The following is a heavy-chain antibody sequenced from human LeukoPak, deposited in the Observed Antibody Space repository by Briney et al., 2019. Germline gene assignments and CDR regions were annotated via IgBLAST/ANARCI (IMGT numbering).Heavy chain of an antibody. CDR2: IHYSGSS. J-gene: IGHJ4*02. V-gene: IGHV4-59*08. CDR3: ARYDRGLFFFDD. CDR1: GGSISSYY. Sequence: SETLSLTCTVSGGSISSYYWSWIRQPPGKGLEWIGYIHYSGSSNYHPSLGSRVTISLDTSKNQFSLKLKSVTAADTGMYHCARYDRGLFFFDDWGQGTLVTVSS. D-gene: IGHD1-14*01.